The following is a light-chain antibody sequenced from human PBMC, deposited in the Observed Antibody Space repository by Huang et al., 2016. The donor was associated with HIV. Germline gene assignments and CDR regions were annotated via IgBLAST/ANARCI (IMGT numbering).Light chain of an antibody. CDR2: DAS. V-gene: IGKV3-15*01. CDR3: QQYNDWPLT. Sequence: EIVMTQSPATLSVSPGERATLSCRASQSVSNYLAWYQQKPGQAPRLLIDDASTGATGIPARFSGSGSGTEFTLTISSLQSEDSAGYYCQQYNDWPLTFGGGTKVEIK. CDR1: QSVSNY. J-gene: IGKJ4*01.